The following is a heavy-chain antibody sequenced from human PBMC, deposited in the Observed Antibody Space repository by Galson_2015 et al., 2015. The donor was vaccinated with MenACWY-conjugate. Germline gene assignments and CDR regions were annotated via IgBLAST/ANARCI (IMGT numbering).Heavy chain of an antibody. CDR2: ISSSSSYT. Sequence: SLRLSCAASGFTFSDYYMSWIRQAPGKGLEWVSYISSSSSYTNYADSVKGRFTISRDNAKNSLYLQMNSLRAEDTAVYYCATALGSSWGIDYWGQGTLVTVSS. D-gene: IGHD6-13*01. CDR3: ATALGSSWGIDY. CDR1: GFTFSDYY. V-gene: IGHV3-11*06. J-gene: IGHJ4*02.